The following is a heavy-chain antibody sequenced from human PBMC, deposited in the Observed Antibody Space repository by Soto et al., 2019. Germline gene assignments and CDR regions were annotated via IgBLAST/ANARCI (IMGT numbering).Heavy chain of an antibody. CDR3: AYYYDSSGYYHDAFDI. V-gene: IGHV5-10-1*01. Sequence: GESLKISCKGSGYSFTSYWISWVRQMPGKGLEWMGRIDPSDSYTNYSPYFQGHVTTSADKSISTAYLQWSSLKASDTAMYYCAYYYDSSGYYHDAFDIWGQGTMVTVSS. D-gene: IGHD3-22*01. J-gene: IGHJ3*02. CDR1: GYSFTSYW. CDR2: IDPSDSYT.